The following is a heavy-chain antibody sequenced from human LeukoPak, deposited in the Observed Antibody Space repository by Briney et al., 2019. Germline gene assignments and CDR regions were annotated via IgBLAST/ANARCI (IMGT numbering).Heavy chain of an antibody. Sequence: PSETLSLTCTVSGGSISSYYWSWIRQPPGKGLEWIGYIYYSGSTNYNPSLKSRVTMTVDTSKNQFSLKLSSVTAADTAVYYCARMGYCSSTSCYTVGFYYYGMDVWGQGTTVTVSS. CDR3: ARMGYCSSTSCYTVGFYYYGMDV. V-gene: IGHV4-59*12. CDR1: GGSISSYY. D-gene: IGHD2-2*02. J-gene: IGHJ6*02. CDR2: IYYSGST.